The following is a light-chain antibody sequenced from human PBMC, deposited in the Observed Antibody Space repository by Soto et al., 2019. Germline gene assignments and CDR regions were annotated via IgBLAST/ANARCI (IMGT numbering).Light chain of an antibody. J-gene: IGLJ1*01. V-gene: IGLV2-14*01. Sequence: QSVLTQPASVSGSPGQSITISCTGTSSDVGGYNYVSWYQQHPGKAPKLMIYEVSNRPSGVSNRFSGSKSGNTASLTISGLQAEDETDYYCSSFISTTPGDVFGTGTKLTVL. CDR2: EVS. CDR3: SSFISTTPGDV. CDR1: SSDVGGYNY.